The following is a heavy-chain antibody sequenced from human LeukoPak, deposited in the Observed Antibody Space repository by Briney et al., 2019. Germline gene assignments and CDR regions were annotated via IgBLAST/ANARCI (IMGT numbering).Heavy chain of an antibody. J-gene: IGHJ2*01. Sequence: PGGSLRLSCAASGFTFDDYAMHWVRQPPGKGLEWVSGISWNSGSIGYADSVKGRSTISRDNAKNSLYLQMNSLRAEDTALYYCAKDMGSGNPYWYFDLWGRGTLVTVSS. D-gene: IGHD1-26*01. CDR2: ISWNSGSI. CDR3: AKDMGSGNPYWYFDL. V-gene: IGHV3-9*01. CDR1: GFTFDDYA.